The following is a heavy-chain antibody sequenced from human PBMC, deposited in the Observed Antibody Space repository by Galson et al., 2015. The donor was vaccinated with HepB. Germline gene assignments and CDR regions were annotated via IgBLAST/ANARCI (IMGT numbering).Heavy chain of an antibody. CDR2: TSYDKTNK. D-gene: IGHD4-17*01. CDR1: GFTSSTFG. J-gene: IGHJ4*02. V-gene: IGHV3-30*03. Sequence: SLRLSCAASGFTSSTFGMHWVRQAPGKGLEWVAFTSYDKTNKFYADFVKGRLTISRDNSQSTLYLQMNSLRAEDTAVYYCARVHVTPSADYGFDYWGQGSLVTVSS. CDR3: ARVHVTPSADYGFDY.